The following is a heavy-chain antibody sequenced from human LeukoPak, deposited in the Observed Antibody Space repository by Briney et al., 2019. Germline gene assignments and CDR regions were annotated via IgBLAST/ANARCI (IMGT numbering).Heavy chain of an antibody. Sequence: GGSLRLSCAASGFNFPIYSMSWVRHAPGKGLEWVATIKEDATEKFHVASVQGRFTISRDNAKNSLFLEMSSLRAEDTAVYYCARVLVTATSLTYDGFDMWGQGTMVTVSS. V-gene: IGHV3-7*01. CDR1: GFNFPIYS. D-gene: IGHD5-12*01. J-gene: IGHJ3*02. CDR3: ARVLVTATSLTYDGFDM. CDR2: IKEDATEK.